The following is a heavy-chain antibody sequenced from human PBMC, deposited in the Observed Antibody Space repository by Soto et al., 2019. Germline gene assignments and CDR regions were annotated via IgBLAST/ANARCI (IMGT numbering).Heavy chain of an antibody. CDR1: GDSIRSSSY. CDR3: RRSSRYSTDV. D-gene: IGHD6-13*01. Sequence: SETLSLTCTVSGDSIRSSSYWGWIRQPPGKGLEWIGSIYSTGNTYYNPSLNSQVTISVDTSKNQFSLNVIFLTAADTAVYYCRRSSRYSTDVWGQGTTVTVPS. J-gene: IGHJ6*02. V-gene: IGHV4-39*01. CDR2: IYSTGNT.